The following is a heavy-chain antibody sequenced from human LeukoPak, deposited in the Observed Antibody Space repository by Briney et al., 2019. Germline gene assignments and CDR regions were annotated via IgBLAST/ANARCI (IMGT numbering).Heavy chain of an antibody. D-gene: IGHD3-10*01. Sequence: GGSLRLSCAASGFTFSSYEMNWVRQAPGKGLEWVSYISNSGSTRFYADSVKGRFTISRDNAKNSLYLQMNSLRAEDTAAYYCARGMIRGVMDDYWGQGTLVTVSS. CDR3: ARGMIRGVMDDY. V-gene: IGHV3-48*03. CDR1: GFTFSSYE. CDR2: ISNSGSTR. J-gene: IGHJ4*02.